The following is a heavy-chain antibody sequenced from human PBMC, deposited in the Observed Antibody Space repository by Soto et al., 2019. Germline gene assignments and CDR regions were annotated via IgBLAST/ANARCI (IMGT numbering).Heavy chain of an antibody. V-gene: IGHV1-46*01. Sequence: QVQLVQSGAEVKKPGASVKVSCKASGYSFTTYYIQWVRHAPGHGPEWLGIINPSSGTTRYAQNFHGRVTLTRDTSTSTVYMELTGLRSEDSAVYYCAREWANNTVIGGATYRYYHGMDVWGQGTTVTVSS. CDR1: GYSFTTYY. CDR3: AREWANNTVIGGATYRYYHGMDV. CDR2: INPSSGTT. D-gene: IGHD3-16*01. J-gene: IGHJ6*02.